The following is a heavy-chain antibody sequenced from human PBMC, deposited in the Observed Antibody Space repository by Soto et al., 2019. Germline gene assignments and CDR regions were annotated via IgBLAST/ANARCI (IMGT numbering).Heavy chain of an antibody. D-gene: IGHD1-26*01. J-gene: IGHJ6*02. V-gene: IGHV3-33*01. CDR3: ARDIVGAPDGMDV. CDR2: IWYDGSNK. CDR1: GFTLNSYG. Sequence: PGGSLRLSCAASGFTLNSYGFHWVRQAPGTGLEWVAVIWYDGSNKNYADSVKGRFTISKDNSKNILDLQMNSLRAEDTGVYYCARDIVGAPDGMDVWGQGTTVTVSS.